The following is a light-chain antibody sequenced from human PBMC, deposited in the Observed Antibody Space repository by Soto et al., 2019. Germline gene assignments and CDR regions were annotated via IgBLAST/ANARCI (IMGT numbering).Light chain of an antibody. V-gene: IGKV3-20*01. Sequence: EIVLTQSPGTLSLSPGERATLSCRASQSVSGSYLAWYQQKPGQAPRLLIYGASSRATGIPDRFSGSGSGTDFTLTISRLEPEDFAVYYCQQYGSSGTFGGGTKVEIK. CDR2: GAS. J-gene: IGKJ4*01. CDR3: QQYGSSGT. CDR1: QSVSGSY.